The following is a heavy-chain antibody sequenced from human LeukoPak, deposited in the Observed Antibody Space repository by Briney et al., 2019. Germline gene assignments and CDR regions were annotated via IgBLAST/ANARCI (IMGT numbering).Heavy chain of an antibody. CDR3: ARELIVGATLRALGY. Sequence: GGSLRLSCAASGFTFSDYYMSWIRQAPGKGLEGVSYISSSGSTIYYADSVKGRFTISRDNAKNSLYLQMNSLRAEDTAVYYCARELIVGATLRALGYWGQGTLVTVSS. CDR1: GFTFSDYY. D-gene: IGHD1-26*01. J-gene: IGHJ4*02. CDR2: ISSSGSTI. V-gene: IGHV3-11*01.